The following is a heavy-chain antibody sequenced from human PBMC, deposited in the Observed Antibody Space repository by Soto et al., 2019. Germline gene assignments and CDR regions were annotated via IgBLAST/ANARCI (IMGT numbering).Heavy chain of an antibody. CDR2: IYTSGST. Sequence: PSQTLSLTCTVSGGSISSYYWSWIRQPAGKGLEWIGRIYTSGSTNYNPSLKSRVTMSVDTSKNQFSLKLSSVTAADTAVYYCARVPDRTYYYGMDVWGQGTTVTVSS. J-gene: IGHJ6*02. CDR3: ARVPDRTYYYGMDV. V-gene: IGHV4-4*07. CDR1: GGSISSYY.